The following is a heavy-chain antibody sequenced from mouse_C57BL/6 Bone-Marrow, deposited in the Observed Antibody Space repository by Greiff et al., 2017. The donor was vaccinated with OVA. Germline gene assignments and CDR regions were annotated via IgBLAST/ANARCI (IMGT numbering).Heavy chain of an antibody. V-gene: IGHV1-82*01. CDR2: IYPGDGDT. CDR3: GGDGLWYFDV. J-gene: IGHJ1*03. Sequence: QVQLQQSGPELVKPGASVKISCKASGYAFSSSWMNWVKQRPGKGLEWIGRIYPGDGDTNYNGKFKGKATLTADKSSSTAYMQLSSLTSEDSEVYYCGGDGLWYFDVWGTGTTVTVAS. CDR1: GYAFSSSW. D-gene: IGHD1-1*01.